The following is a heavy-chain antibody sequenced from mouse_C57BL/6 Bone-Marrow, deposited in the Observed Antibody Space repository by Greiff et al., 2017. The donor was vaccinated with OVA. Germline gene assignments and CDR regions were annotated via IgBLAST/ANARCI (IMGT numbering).Heavy chain of an antibody. Sequence: EVQLVESGGDLVKPGGSLKLSCAASGFTFSSYGMSWVRQTPDKRLEWVATISSGGSYTYYPDSVKGRFTISRDNAKNTLYLQMSSLKSEDTAMYYCAKRYDYPSYYAMDYWGQGTSVTVSS. CDR2: ISSGGSYT. V-gene: IGHV5-6*01. CDR1: GFTFSSYG. D-gene: IGHD2-4*01. J-gene: IGHJ4*01. CDR3: AKRYDYPSYYAMDY.